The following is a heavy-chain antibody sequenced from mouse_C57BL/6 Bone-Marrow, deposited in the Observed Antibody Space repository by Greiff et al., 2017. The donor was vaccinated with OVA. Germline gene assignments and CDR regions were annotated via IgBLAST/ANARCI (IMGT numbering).Heavy chain of an antibody. CDR1: GYTFTSYW. CDR2: IDPSDSYT. J-gene: IGHJ1*03. V-gene: IGHV1-69*01. Sequence: VQLRQPGAELVMPGASVKLSCKASGYTFTSYWMHWVKQRPGQGLEWIGEIDPSDSYTNYNQKFKGKSTLTVDKSSSTAYMQLSSLTSEDSAVYYCARRDGNYWYFDVWGTGTTVTVSS. CDR3: ARRDGNYWYFDV. D-gene: IGHD2-1*01.